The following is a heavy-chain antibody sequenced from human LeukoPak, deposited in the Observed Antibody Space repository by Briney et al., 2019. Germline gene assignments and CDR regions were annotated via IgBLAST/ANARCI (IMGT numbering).Heavy chain of an antibody. V-gene: IGHV4-34*04. CDR2: INHSEYT. J-gene: IGHJ4*02. CDR1: GVSFDDYY. CDR3: TRMTAGHDY. D-gene: IGHD2-21*02. Sequence: KPSETLSLTCAVSGVSFDDYYWSWVRHTPAKGLEWIGEINHSEYTNDSPSLKSRATLSIDTSRKQFALNLRSVTVADTGIYYCTRMTAGHDYWGQGTLVTVSS.